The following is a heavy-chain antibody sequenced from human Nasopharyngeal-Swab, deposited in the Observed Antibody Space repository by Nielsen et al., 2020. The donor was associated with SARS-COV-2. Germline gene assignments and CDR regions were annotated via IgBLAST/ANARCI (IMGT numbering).Heavy chain of an antibody. CDR1: GLPFSAYC. V-gene: IGHV3-30*19. J-gene: IGHJ3*02. CDR3: AREGIDAFDI. Sequence: GESLKISCAAAGLPFSAYCMHWVRQAPGRGLEWVTFIAYDGRTKYYADSVRGRFTVPRDKSKSTLHLQMSSLRAEDTATYYCAREGIDAFDIWGQGTMVTVSS. D-gene: IGHD2/OR15-2a*01. CDR2: IAYDGRTK.